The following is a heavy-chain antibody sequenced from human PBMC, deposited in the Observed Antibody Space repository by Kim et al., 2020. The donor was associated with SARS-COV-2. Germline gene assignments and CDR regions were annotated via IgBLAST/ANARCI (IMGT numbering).Heavy chain of an antibody. CDR3: ARYGRDDLDY. CDR1: GGSVSSGSYY. CDR2: IYYSGST. Sequence: SETLSLTCTVSGGSVSSGSYYWSWIRQPPGKGLEWIGYIYYSGSTNYNPSLKSRVTISVDTSKNQFSLKLSSVTAADTAVYYCARYGRDDLDYWGQVTL. J-gene: IGHJ4*02. D-gene: IGHD1-26*01. V-gene: IGHV4-61*01.